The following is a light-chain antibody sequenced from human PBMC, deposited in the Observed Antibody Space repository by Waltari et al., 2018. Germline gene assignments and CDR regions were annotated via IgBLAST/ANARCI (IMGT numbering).Light chain of an antibody. CDR3: QQSYSAPFT. CDR1: QTIGTY. CDR2: SSS. V-gene: IGKV1-39*01. J-gene: IGKJ3*01. Sequence: QITQSPSSLSPSIGNRVTITCRASQTIGTYLNWYQKKPGRAPQLLIYSSSRLETGVPSRFSGGGSGTDFTLSISSLQPEDSATYFCQQSYSAPFTFGPGTIVDSK.